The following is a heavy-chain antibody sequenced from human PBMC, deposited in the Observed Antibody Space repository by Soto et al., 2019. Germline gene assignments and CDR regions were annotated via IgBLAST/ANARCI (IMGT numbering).Heavy chain of an antibody. J-gene: IGHJ6*02. V-gene: IGHV5-51*01. Sequence: GESLKISCKCSGYTFTNYWIVWVLQIPGKGLEWMGIIYPCDSDTRYSPSFQGQVTISADRSISTAYLQWSSLKASDTGMYYCARYPTLTDYFFHGMDVWGQGTTVTVSS. CDR3: ARYPTLTDYFFHGMDV. D-gene: IGHD4-17*01. CDR2: IYPCDSDT. CDR1: GYTFTNYW.